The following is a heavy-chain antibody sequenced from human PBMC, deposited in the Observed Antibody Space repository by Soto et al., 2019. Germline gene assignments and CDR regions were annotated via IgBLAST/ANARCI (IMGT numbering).Heavy chain of an antibody. J-gene: IGHJ4*02. CDR3: ARSTPYYYDSSGYPDY. V-gene: IGHV1-69*13. D-gene: IGHD3-22*01. CDR1: GGTFSSYA. Sequence: SVKVSCKASGGTFSSYAISWVRQAPGQGLEWMGGIIPIFGTANYAQKFQGRVTITADESTSTAYMELSSLRSEDTAVYYCARSTPYYYDSSGYPDYWGQGTLVTVSS. CDR2: IIPIFGTA.